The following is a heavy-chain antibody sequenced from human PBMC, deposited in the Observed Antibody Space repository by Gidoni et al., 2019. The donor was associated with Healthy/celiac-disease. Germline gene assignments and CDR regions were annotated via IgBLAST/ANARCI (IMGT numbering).Heavy chain of an antibody. J-gene: IGHJ4*02. CDR1: GFTFRRYA. CDR3: AKAPRGYSSCGYFDY. Sequence: EVQLLESGGGLVQPGGSLRLSRADSGFTFRRYAMSCVRQAPWKGLEWFSAISGSGGSTYYADSVKGRFTISRDNSKNTLYLQMNSLRAEDTAVYYCAKAPRGYSSCGYFDYWGQGTLVTVSS. D-gene: IGHD6-6*01. CDR2: ISGSGGST. V-gene: IGHV3-23*01.